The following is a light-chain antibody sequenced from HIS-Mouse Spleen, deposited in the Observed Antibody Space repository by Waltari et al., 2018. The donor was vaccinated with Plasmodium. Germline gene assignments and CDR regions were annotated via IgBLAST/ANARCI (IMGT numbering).Light chain of an antibody. V-gene: IGLV1-47*01. CDR2: RNN. J-gene: IGLJ3*02. CDR3: AAWDDSLSGPV. CDR1: SSNIGSNS. Sequence: QSVLTQPPSASGTPGQRVTISCSGSSSNIGSNSVYWYQQLPGTAPKPLIYRNNQRPSGVPDRFSGSKSGTSASLAISGLRSEDEADCYCAAWDDSLSGPVFGGGTKLTDL.